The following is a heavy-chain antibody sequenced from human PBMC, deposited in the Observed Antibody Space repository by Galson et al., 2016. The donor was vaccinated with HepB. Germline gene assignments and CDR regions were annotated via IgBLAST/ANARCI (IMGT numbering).Heavy chain of an antibody. Sequence: SLRLSCAASGFTFSSYGMHWVRQAPGKGLEWVAVISYAGSNKYYVDSVKGRFTISRDNSKNTLYLQMNSLRAEDTAVYYCARDSSGWYGIFDYWGQGALVTVSS. D-gene: IGHD6-19*01. CDR3: ARDSSGWYGIFDY. CDR2: ISYAGSNK. J-gene: IGHJ4*02. V-gene: IGHV3-30*03. CDR1: GFTFSSYG.